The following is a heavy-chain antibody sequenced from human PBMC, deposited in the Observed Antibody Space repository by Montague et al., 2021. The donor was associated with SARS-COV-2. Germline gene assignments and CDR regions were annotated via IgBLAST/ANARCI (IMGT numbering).Heavy chain of an antibody. V-gene: IGHV4-38-2*02. CDR1: GYSISSGYY. CDR3: ARDRTFRDGYLDAFEI. J-gene: IGHJ3*02. Sequence: SETLSLTCTVSGYSISSGYYWGWIRKFPGKGLEWIGSIYHSGTTYYNPSLKSRVTISVDTSKNPFSLKMYSVTAAHTAQFYCARDRTFRDGYLDAFEIWSQETRVTVAS. CDR2: IYHSGTT. D-gene: IGHD5-24*01.